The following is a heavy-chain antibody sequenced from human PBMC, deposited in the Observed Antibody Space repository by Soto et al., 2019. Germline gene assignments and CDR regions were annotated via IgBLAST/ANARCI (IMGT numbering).Heavy chain of an antibody. CDR2: INGDGSFT. V-gene: IGHV3-74*01. J-gene: IGHJ3*02. CDR1: AFTFKNHW. D-gene: IGHD7-27*01. Sequence: GGSLRLSCAASAFTFKNHWMHWVRQVPGKGPVWVSRINGDGSFTSYADSVKGRFTISRDNAKNSLYLQMNSLRAEDTAVYYCAREPNSGLTDAFDIWGQGTMVTVSS. CDR3: AREPNSGLTDAFDI.